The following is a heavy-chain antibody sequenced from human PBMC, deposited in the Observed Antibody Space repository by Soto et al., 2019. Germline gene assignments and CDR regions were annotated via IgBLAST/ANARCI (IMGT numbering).Heavy chain of an antibody. CDR3: ARESSGYSSYFDY. J-gene: IGHJ4*02. CDR1: GRKFSNYW. Sequence: GGSLRLSYAGSGRKFSNYWIHWVRQAPGQGLAWVSRISRDGSSTTYADSVKGRFTISRDFAKNTVYLQMNSLRAEDTAVYYCARESSGYSSYFDYWGQGTLVTSPQ. D-gene: IGHD5-12*01. CDR2: ISRDGSST. V-gene: IGHV3-74*01.